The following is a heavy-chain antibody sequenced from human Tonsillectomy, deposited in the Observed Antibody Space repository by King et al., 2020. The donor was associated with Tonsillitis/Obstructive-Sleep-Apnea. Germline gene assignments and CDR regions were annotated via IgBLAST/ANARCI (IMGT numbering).Heavy chain of an antibody. Sequence: VQLVESGGGLVQPGGSLRLSCAASGFTFSSYWMHWVRQAPGKGLVWVSRINTDGSSTTYADSVKGRFTISRDNAKNTLYLQMNSLRAEDTAVYYCATTPSLAGDPMLFSSYYYYMDVWGKGTTVTVSS. J-gene: IGHJ6*03. CDR1: GFTFSSYW. CDR3: ATTPSLAGDPMLFSSYYYYMDV. D-gene: IGHD2-21*01. CDR2: INTDGSST. V-gene: IGHV3-74*01.